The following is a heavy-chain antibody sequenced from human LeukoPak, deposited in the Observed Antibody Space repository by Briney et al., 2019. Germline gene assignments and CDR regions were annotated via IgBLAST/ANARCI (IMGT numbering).Heavy chain of an antibody. J-gene: IGHJ4*02. Sequence: GGTLGLPCAASGYPFGACFMHGAGRPRGKGQEGGAVNPYDGSNKYYADSVKGRFTISRDNSNDTLNLQMSSLRAEDTAVYYCARDRAADYWGQGTLVSVSS. V-gene: IGHV3-30*15. D-gene: IGHD2-15*01. CDR3: ARDRAADY. CDR1: GYPFGACF. CDR2: NPYDGSNK.